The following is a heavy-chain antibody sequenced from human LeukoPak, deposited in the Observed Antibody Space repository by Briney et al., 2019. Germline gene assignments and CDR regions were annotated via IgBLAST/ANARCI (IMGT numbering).Heavy chain of an antibody. J-gene: IGHJ3*02. CDR3: YSGWYEGNAFDI. V-gene: IGHV3-23*01. CDR2: ISGSGDST. Sequence: GGSLRLSCAASGFTFSNYAMSWVRQAPGKGLEWVSPISGSGDSTYYADSVKGRFTISRDNAKNTLYLQMNSLRAEDTAVYYCYSGWYEGNAFDIWGQGTMVTVSS. D-gene: IGHD6-19*01. CDR1: GFTFSNYA.